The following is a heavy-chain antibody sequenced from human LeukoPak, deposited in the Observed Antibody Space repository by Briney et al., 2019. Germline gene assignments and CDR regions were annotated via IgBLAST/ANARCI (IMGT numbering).Heavy chain of an antibody. CDR3: ARDRYYMDV. CDR1: EYTFNSYW. V-gene: IGHV3-74*01. Sequence: GGSLRLSCVASEYTFNSYWMHWLRQAPGKGLVWVSRINSAGTSTNYADSLKGRFTISRDNAKNTLYLQMNSLGPEDTAVYYCARDRYYMDVWGKGTTVTVSS. CDR2: INSAGTST. J-gene: IGHJ6*03.